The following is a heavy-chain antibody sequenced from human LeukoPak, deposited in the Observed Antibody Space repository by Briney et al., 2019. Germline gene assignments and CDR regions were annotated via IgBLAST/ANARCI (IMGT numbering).Heavy chain of an antibody. CDR3: ARGNGSRWPHYHYMDV. J-gene: IGHJ6*03. D-gene: IGHD6-13*01. CDR2: INHRGDIT. CDR1: GYAFTNHY. Sequence: ASVKVSCKASGYAFTNHYMHWVRRAPGQGPEWMGLINHRGDITTSAQRIQDRITMTRDTSTSTDYMELRSLTSEGTAVYYCARGNGSRWPHYHYMDVWGKGTTVIVSS. V-gene: IGHV1-46*01.